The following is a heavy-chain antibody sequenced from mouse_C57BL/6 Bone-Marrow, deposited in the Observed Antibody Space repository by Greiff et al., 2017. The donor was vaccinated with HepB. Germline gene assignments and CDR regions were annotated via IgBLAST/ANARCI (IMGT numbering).Heavy chain of an antibody. CDR3: ARGEYDDYPY. D-gene: IGHD2-3*01. V-gene: IGHV1-26*01. CDR2: INPNNGGT. Sequence: VQLQQSGPELVKPGASVKISCKASGYTFTDYYMNWVKQSHGKSLEWIGDINPNNGGTSYNQKFKGKATLTVDKSSSTAYMELRSLTSEDSAVYYCARGEYDDYPYWGQGTTLTVSS. CDR1: GYTFTDYY. J-gene: IGHJ2*01.